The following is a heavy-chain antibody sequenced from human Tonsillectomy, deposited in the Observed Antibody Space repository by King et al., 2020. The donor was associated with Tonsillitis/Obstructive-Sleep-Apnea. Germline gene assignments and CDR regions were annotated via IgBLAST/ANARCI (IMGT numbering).Heavy chain of an antibody. CDR3: ASNTAMAIYWYFDL. Sequence: VQLVESGGGLVQPGGSLRLSCAASGFTFSSYWMHWVRQAPGKGLVWVSRINRDGSSISYADSVKVRFTISRDNAKNTLYLQMNSLRAEDTAVYYCASNTAMAIYWYFDLWGRGTLVTVSS. D-gene: IGHD5-18*01. CDR2: INRDGSSI. CDR1: GFTFSSYW. J-gene: IGHJ2*01. V-gene: IGHV3-74*01.